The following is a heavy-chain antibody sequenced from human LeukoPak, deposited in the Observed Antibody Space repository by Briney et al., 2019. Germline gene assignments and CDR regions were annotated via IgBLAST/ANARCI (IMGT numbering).Heavy chain of an antibody. V-gene: IGHV3-23*01. CDR3: TRRTSVLPFDY. J-gene: IGHJ4*02. CDR2: ISGSGGST. D-gene: IGHD2-8*01. CDR1: GFTFSSYA. Sequence: GGSLRLSCAASGFTFSSYAMSWFRQAPGKGLEWVSAISGSGGSTYYADSVKGRFTISRDNAKNTLYLQMNSLRAEDTAVYYCTRRTSVLPFDYWGQGTLVTVSS.